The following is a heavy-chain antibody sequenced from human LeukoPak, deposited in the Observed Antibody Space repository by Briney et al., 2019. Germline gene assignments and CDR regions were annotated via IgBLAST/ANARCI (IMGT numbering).Heavy chain of an antibody. V-gene: IGHV4-34*01. CDR2: INHSGST. CDR1: GGSFSGYY. J-gene: IGHJ6*03. D-gene: IGHD2-2*01. CDR3: ARTPPSCSSTSCAQYYYMDV. Sequence: SETLSLTCAVYGGSFSGYYWSWIRQPPGKGPEWIGEINHSGSTNYNPSLKSRVTISVDTSKNQFSLKLSSVTAADTAVYYCARTPPSCSSTSCAQYYYMDVWGKGTTVTVSS.